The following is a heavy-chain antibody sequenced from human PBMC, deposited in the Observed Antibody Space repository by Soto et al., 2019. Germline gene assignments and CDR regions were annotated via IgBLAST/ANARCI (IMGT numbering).Heavy chain of an antibody. V-gene: IGHV4-31*03. CDR2: IYYSGST. Sequence: SETLSLTCTVSGGSISSGDYYWSWNRQHPGKGLEWIGYIYYSGSTYYNPSLKSRVTISVDTSKNQFSLKLSSVTAADTAVYYCARWWSGSRQGFDPWGQGTLVTVSS. D-gene: IGHD3-3*01. J-gene: IGHJ5*02. CDR3: ARWWSGSRQGFDP. CDR1: GGSISSGDYY.